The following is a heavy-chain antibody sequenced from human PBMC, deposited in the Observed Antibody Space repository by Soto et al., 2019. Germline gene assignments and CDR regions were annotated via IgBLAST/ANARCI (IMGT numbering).Heavy chain of an antibody. J-gene: IGHJ3*02. V-gene: IGHV1-69*01. CDR3: ARDLHRSDTYCGGDCYAFDI. CDR1: GGTFSSYA. CDR2: IIHIFGTA. Sequence: QVQLVQSGAEVKKPGSSVKVSCKASGGTFSSYAISWVRQAPGQGLEWMGGIIHIFGTANYAQKFQGRGTITADESTSTAYMELSSLRSEDTAVYYCARDLHRSDTYCGGDCYAFDIWGQGTMVTVSS. D-gene: IGHD2-21*02.